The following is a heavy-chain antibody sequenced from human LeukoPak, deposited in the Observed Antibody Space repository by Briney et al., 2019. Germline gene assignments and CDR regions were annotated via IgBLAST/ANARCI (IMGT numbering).Heavy chain of an antibody. CDR2: IYTSGST. J-gene: IGHJ3*02. V-gene: IGHV4-4*07. CDR1: GGSISSYY. Sequence: SETLSLTCTVSGGSISSYYWSWIRQPAGKGLEWIGRIYTSGSTNYNPSLKSRATISVDTSKNQFSLRLTSVTAADTAVYYCVREAPYYDGSSDAFDIWGQGTLVTVSS. CDR3: VREAPYYDGSSDAFDI. D-gene: IGHD3-16*01.